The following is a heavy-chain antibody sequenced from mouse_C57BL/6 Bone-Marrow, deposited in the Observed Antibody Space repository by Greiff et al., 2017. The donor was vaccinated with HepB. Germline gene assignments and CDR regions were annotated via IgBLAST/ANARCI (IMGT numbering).Heavy chain of an antibody. CDR1: GYSITSGYY. Sequence: EVQLVESGPGLVKPSQSLSLTCSVTGYSITSGYYWNWIRQFPGNKLEWMGYISYDGSNNYKPSLKNRISITRDTSKNQFFLKLNSVTTEDTATYYCARAIITTVVATPDYWGQGTTLTVSS. J-gene: IGHJ2*01. D-gene: IGHD1-1*01. V-gene: IGHV3-6*01. CDR2: ISYDGSN. CDR3: ARAIITTVVATPDY.